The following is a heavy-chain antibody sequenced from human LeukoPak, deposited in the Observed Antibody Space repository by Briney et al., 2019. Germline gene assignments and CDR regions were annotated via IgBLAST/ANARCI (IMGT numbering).Heavy chain of an antibody. CDR2: INHTGTT. D-gene: IGHD1-7*01. J-gene: IGHJ4*02. V-gene: IGHV4-34*01. Sequence: SETLTLTCAVYGGSFSDYYWNWIRQSPGKGLEWMGEINHTGTTNYTPSLKSRVTISVDTSQYQFPLKMTSVTAADTAVYYCARGWDWNFGYWGQGILVIVSS. CDR1: GGSFSDYY. CDR3: ARGWDWNFGY.